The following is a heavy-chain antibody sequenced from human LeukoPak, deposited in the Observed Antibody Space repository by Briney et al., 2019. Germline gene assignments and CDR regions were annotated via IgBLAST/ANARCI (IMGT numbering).Heavy chain of an antibody. Sequence: PGGSLRLSCAASGFTFSSYWMSWVRQAPGKGLEWVANIKQDGSEKYYVGSVKGRFTISRDNAKNSLYLQMNSLRAEDTAVYYCAREIYCGGDCYYYFDYWGQGTLVTVSS. CDR1: GFTFSSYW. CDR3: AREIYCGGDCYYYFDY. CDR2: IKQDGSEK. J-gene: IGHJ4*02. D-gene: IGHD2-21*02. V-gene: IGHV3-7*01.